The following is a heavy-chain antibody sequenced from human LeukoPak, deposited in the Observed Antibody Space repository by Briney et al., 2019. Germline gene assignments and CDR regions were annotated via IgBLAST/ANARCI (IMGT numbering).Heavy chain of an antibody. Sequence: SETLSLTCAVYGGSFSGYYWSWIRQPPGKGLEWIGEINHSGSTNYTPSLKSRVTISVDTSKNQFSLKLSSVTAADTAVYYCARGQPRSYSSSWYYYYGMDVWGQGTTVTVSS. D-gene: IGHD6-13*01. CDR2: INHSGST. CDR1: GGSFSGYY. J-gene: IGHJ6*02. V-gene: IGHV4-34*01. CDR3: ARGQPRSYSSSWYYYYGMDV.